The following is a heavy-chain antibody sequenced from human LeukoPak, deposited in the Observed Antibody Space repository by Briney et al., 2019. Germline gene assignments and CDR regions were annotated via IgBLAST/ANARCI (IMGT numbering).Heavy chain of an antibody. Sequence: PGGSLRLPCAASGFTFSIYWMSWVRQAPGKGLEWVANIKQDGSEKYYVDSVKGRFTISRDNAKNSLYLQMNSLRAEDTAVYYCARVGIAYYYDSSGYYTDFWGQGTQVTVSS. J-gene: IGHJ4*02. D-gene: IGHD3-22*01. CDR1: GFTFSIYW. V-gene: IGHV3-7*01. CDR2: IKQDGSEK. CDR3: ARVGIAYYYDSSGYYTDF.